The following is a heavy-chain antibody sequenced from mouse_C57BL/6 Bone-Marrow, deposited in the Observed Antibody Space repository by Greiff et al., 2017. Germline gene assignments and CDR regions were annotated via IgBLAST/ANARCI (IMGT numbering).Heavy chain of an antibody. D-gene: IGHD2-2*01. J-gene: IGHJ2*01. CDR1: GYTFTDYY. V-gene: IGHV1-19*01. Sequence: EVMLVESGPVLVKPGASVKMSCKASGYTFTDYYMNWVKQSHGKSLEWIGVINPYNGGTSYNQKFKGKATLTVDKSSSTAYMELNSLTSEDSAVYYCARLRWLRRRRYYFDYWGQGTTLTVSS. CDR2: INPYNGGT. CDR3: ARLRWLRRRRYYFDY.